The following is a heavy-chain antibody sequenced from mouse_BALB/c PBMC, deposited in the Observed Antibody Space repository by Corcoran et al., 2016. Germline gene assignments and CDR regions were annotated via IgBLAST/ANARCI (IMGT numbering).Heavy chain of an antibody. CDR2: IWWENDK. V-gene: IGHV8-8*01. J-gene: IGHJ3*01. CDR1: GFSLSTSGMG. Sequence: QVTLKESGPGILQPSQTLSLTCSFSGFSLSTSGMGVGWIRQPSGKGLEWLAHIWWENDKRYNPALKSRLTISKDTSSNQVFLKIASVDTADTATYYCARMSITTVEFAYWGQGTLVTVSA. CDR3: ARMSITTVEFAY. D-gene: IGHD1-1*01.